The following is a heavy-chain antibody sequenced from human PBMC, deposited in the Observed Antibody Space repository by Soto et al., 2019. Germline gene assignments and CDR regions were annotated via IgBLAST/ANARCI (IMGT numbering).Heavy chain of an antibody. D-gene: IGHD5-12*01. V-gene: IGHV4-34*01. CDR1: GGSFSGYY. Sequence: KPSETLSLTCAVYGGSFSGYYWSWIRQPPGKGLEWIGEINHSGSTNYNPSLKSRVTISVDTSKNQFSLKLSSVTAADTAVYYCARGRWLRSSFDYWGEGTLVTVS. J-gene: IGHJ4*02. CDR3: ARGRWLRSSFDY. CDR2: INHSGST.